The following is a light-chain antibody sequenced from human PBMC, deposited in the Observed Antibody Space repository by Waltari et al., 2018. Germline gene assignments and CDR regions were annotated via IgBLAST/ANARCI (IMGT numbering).Light chain of an antibody. CDR2: EVT. J-gene: IGLJ3*02. V-gene: IGLV2-14*01. CDR3: SSYTTSNTWV. Sequence: QSALTQPASLSGSPGQSITISCTGTSTDLGGYPHVSWYQHHPGKAPKLMIFEVTDRPSGVSNRFSGSKSGNTASLTISGLQAEDEADYYCSSYTTSNTWVFGGGTKVTVL. CDR1: STDLGGYPH.